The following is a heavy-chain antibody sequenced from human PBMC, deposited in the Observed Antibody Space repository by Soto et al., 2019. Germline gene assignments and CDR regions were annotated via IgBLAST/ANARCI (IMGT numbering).Heavy chain of an antibody. Sequence: SETLSLTCAVSGGSISSGGYSWSWIRQPPGKGLEWIGYIYYSGSTYYNPSLKSRVTISVDTSKNQFSLKLSSVTAADTAVYYCARGGSLGKYYFDYWGQGTLVTVSS. CDR2: IYYSGST. CDR3: ARGGSLGKYYFDY. D-gene: IGHD3-3*02. CDR1: GGSISSGGYS. V-gene: IGHV4-30-2*05. J-gene: IGHJ4*02.